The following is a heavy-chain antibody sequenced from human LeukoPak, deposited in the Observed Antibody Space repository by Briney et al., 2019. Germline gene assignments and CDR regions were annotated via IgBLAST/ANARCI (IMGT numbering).Heavy chain of an antibody. CDR3: AKSMGGWYAFDI. D-gene: IGHD2-15*01. CDR1: GFFFSDYY. CDR2: ISSRSTYT. Sequence: GGSLRLSCAASGFFFSDYYMTWIRQSPGKGLEWVSYISSRSTYTNYADSVKGRFTISRDYAKNSLYLQMNSLRAEDTAVYHCAKSMGGWYAFDIWGQGTMVTVSS. V-gene: IGHV3-11*03. J-gene: IGHJ3*02.